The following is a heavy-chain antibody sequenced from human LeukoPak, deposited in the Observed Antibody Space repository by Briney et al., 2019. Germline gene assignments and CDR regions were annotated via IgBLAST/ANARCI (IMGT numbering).Heavy chain of an antibody. Sequence: PGESLKISCKGSGYSFTSYWIGWVRQMPGKGLEWMGIIYPGDSDTRYSPSFQGQVTISADKSISTAYLQWSSLKASDTAMYYCARHRHYYGSGSSYGMDVWGQGTTVTVSS. D-gene: IGHD3-10*01. CDR2: IYPGDSDT. CDR3: ARHRHYYGSGSSYGMDV. CDR1: GYSFTSYW. J-gene: IGHJ6*02. V-gene: IGHV5-51*01.